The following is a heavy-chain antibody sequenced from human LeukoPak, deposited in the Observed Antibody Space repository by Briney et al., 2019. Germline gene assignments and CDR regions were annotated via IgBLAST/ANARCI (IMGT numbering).Heavy chain of an antibody. Sequence: SETLSLTCAVYGGSFSGYYWSWIRQPPGKGLEWIGYIYYSGSTNYNPSLKSRVTISVDTSKNQFSLKLSSVTAADTAVYYCARWGEDYYDSSGYPQDAFDIWGQGTMVTVSS. CDR1: GGSFSGYY. CDR2: IYYSGST. D-gene: IGHD3-22*01. J-gene: IGHJ3*02. V-gene: IGHV4-59*01. CDR3: ARWGEDYYDSSGYPQDAFDI.